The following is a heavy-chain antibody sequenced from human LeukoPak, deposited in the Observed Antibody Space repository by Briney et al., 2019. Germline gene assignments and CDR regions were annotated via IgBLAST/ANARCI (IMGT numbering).Heavy chain of an antibody. CDR3: TRHLVAKYLYGMEV. D-gene: IGHD6-6*01. J-gene: IGHJ6*02. Sequence: GGSLRLSCAASGFTFSNAWMSWVRQAPGKGLEWVGRIKSKTDGGTTDSAAAVKGRFTISRDDSKNTLYLQMNSLKTEDTAVYYCTRHLVAKYLYGMEVWGQGTTVTVSS. CDR1: GFTFSNAW. V-gene: IGHV3-15*01. CDR2: IKSKTDGGTT.